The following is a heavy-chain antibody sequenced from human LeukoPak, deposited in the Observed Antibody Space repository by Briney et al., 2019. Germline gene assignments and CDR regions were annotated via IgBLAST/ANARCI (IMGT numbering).Heavy chain of an antibody. V-gene: IGHV3-23*01. CDR3: AKGPLVTLDI. CDR1: GFTFSSYG. D-gene: IGHD2-8*02. J-gene: IGHJ3*02. CDR2: ISSIDGST. Sequence: GGSLRLSCAASGFTFSSYGMSWVRQAPGKGLEWVSGISSIDGSTYYADSVKGRFTVSRDNSKNTLYLHMNSLRAEDTAVYYCAKGPLVTLDIWGQGTMVTVSS.